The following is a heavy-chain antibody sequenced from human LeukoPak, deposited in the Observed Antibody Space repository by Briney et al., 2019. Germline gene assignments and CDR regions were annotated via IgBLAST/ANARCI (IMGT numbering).Heavy chain of an antibody. CDR2: KRYDGSNK. CDR1: GFTFSGSG. J-gene: IGHJ4*02. CDR3: AKDYYDSSGYFDY. Sequence: GGSLRLSCAASGFTFSGSGMHWVRQAQGKGLEWVTFKRYDGSNKYYADSVKGRFTISRDNSKNTLYLQMDSLRAEDTAVYYCAKDYYDSSGYFDYWGQGTLVTVSS. V-gene: IGHV3-30*02. D-gene: IGHD3-22*01.